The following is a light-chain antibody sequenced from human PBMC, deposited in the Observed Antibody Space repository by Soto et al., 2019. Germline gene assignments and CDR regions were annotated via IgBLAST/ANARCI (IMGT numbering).Light chain of an antibody. J-gene: IGKJ1*01. CDR3: QQTYSSPPWT. Sequence: DIQMTQSPSSLSASEGDRVTITCRASQSISTYLNWYQQKPGRAPKLLIYAASSLRSGVPSRFSGSGSGTDFTLTITSLQPEDFATYYCQQTYSSPPWTFGQGTKVEIK. CDR1: QSISTY. V-gene: IGKV1-39*01. CDR2: AAS.